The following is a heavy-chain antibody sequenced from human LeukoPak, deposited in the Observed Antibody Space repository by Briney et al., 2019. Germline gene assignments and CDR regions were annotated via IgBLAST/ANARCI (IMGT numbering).Heavy chain of an antibody. CDR1: GYTFTSYY. CDR2: ISAYNGHT. D-gene: IGHD3-16*02. J-gene: IGHJ4*02. CDR3: ARDGTYYDYVWGSYRHYYFDY. V-gene: IGHV1-18*04. Sequence: ASVKVSCKASGYTFTSYYMYWVRQAPGQGLEWMGWISAYNGHTNYAQKLQGRVTMTTDTSTSTAYMELRSLRSDDTAVYYCARDGTYYDYVWGSYRHYYFDYWGQGTLVTVSS.